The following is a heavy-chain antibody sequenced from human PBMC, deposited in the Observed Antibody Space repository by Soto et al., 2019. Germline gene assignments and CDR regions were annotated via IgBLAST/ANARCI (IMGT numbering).Heavy chain of an antibody. Sequence: SETLSLTCTVSGDSITSGVHYWSWIRQPPGKGLEWIGYIFYSGSTNYNPSLKSRVTISVDTSKNQFSLKLSSVTAADTAVYYCARRHSSSWIDYWGQGTLVTVSS. D-gene: IGHD6-13*01. CDR3: ARRHSSSWIDY. CDR1: GDSITSGVHY. V-gene: IGHV4-61*08. J-gene: IGHJ4*02. CDR2: IFYSGST.